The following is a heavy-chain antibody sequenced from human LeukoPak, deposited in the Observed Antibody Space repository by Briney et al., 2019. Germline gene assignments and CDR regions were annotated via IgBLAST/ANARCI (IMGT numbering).Heavy chain of an antibody. J-gene: IGHJ6*02. D-gene: IGHD5-12*01. CDR1: GFTFSDYY. CDR3: ARDTASGYDNYYYYGMDV. V-gene: IGHV3-11*01. CDR2: ISSSGSTI. Sequence: GGSLRLSCAASGFTFSDYYMSWIRQAPGKGLEWVSYISSSGSTIYYADSVKGRFTISRDNAKNSLYLQMNSLRAEDTAVYYCARDTASGYDNYYYYGMDVWGQGTTVTVSS.